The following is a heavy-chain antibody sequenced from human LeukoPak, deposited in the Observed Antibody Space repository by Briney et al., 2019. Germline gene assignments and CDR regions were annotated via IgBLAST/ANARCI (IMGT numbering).Heavy chain of an antibody. CDR1: GGSISSGGYY. D-gene: IGHD1-1*01. V-gene: IGHV4-31*03. Sequence: PSETLSLTSTVSGGSISSGGYYWSWIRQHPGKGLEWIGYIYYSGSTYYNPSLKSRVTISVDTSKNQFSLKLSSVTAADTAVYYCARGKRVGYYFDYWGQGTLVTVSS. J-gene: IGHJ4*02. CDR3: ARGKRVGYYFDY. CDR2: IYYSGST.